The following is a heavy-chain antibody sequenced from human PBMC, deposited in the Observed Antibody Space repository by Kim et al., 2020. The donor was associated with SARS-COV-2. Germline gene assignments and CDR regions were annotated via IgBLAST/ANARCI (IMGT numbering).Heavy chain of an antibody. J-gene: IGHJ6*02. Sequence: GGSLRLSCAASGFTFSSYALHWVRQAPGKGLEWVAVISFDGTNKFYADAVKGRFTISRDNSKNTLYLQMNSLRAEDTAVFYCARDDDYADNHRPGRYSMDVWGQGTTVTVSS. CDR2: ISFDGTNK. V-gene: IGHV3-30*04. CDR3: ARDDDYADNHRPGRYSMDV. D-gene: IGHD4-17*01. CDR1: GFTFSSYA.